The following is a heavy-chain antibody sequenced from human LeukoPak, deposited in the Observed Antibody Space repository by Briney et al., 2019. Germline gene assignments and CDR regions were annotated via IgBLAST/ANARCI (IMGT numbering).Heavy chain of an antibody. V-gene: IGHV3-23*01. CDR3: AKDRPGYYDSSGLYDY. Sequence: PGGSLRLSCAASGFTFSSYGMSWVRQAPGEGLAWVSAFSGSGGSTYYADSVKGRFTISRDNSKNTLYLQMNSLRAEDTAVYYCAKDRPGYYDSSGLYDYWGQGTLVTVSS. CDR2: FSGSGGST. CDR1: GFTFSSYG. D-gene: IGHD3-22*01. J-gene: IGHJ4*02.